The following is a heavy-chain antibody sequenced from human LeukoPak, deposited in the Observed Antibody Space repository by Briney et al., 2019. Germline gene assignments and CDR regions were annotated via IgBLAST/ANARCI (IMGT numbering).Heavy chain of an antibody. CDR1: GGSISTYF. V-gene: IGHV4-59*12. Sequence: MPSETLSLTCTVSGGSISTYFWSWIRQPPGKGLEWIGYIYYSGSTNYNPSLKSRVTISVDTSKNQFSLKLGSVTAADTAVYYCARDSSGSYSRPFDYWGQGTLVTVSS. CDR2: IYYSGST. D-gene: IGHD1-26*01. J-gene: IGHJ4*02. CDR3: ARDSSGSYSRPFDY.